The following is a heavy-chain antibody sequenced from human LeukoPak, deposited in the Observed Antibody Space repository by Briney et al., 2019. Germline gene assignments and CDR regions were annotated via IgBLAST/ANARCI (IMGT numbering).Heavy chain of an antibody. V-gene: IGHV3-53*01. CDR1: GFTVSSNY. J-gene: IGHJ4*02. CDR2: IYGDGTT. Sequence: GGSLRLSCAASGFTVSSNYMSWVRQAPGKGLEWVSIIYGDGTTYYADSVKGRFTISRDNSKNTLYLQMNNLRAEDTAVYYCARVLGYTHGFGYWGQGTLVTVSS. CDR3: ARVLGYTHGFGY. D-gene: IGHD2-8*01.